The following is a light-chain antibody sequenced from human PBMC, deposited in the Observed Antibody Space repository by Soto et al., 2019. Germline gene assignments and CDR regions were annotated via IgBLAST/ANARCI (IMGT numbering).Light chain of an antibody. CDR3: SSYAGTGSNSVV. CDR1: SSDVGAYNV. CDR2: EVT. Sequence: QSALTQPPSASGSPGQSVTISCAGTSSDVGAYNVVSWYQQHPGKAPKLLISEVTKRPSGVPDRFSASKSGNTASLTVSGLQAEDEADYDCSSYAGTGSNSVVFGGGTKLPV. V-gene: IGLV2-8*01. J-gene: IGLJ2*01.